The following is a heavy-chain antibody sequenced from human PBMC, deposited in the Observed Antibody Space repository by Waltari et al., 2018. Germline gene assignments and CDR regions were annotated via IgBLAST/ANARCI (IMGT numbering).Heavy chain of an antibody. V-gene: IGHV4-59*01. Sequence: QVQLQESGPGLVKPSETLSLTCTVSGGSISSYYWSWIRQPPGKGLEWIGYIYYSGSTNYNPSLKIRVTISVDTSKTQFSLKLSSVTAADTAVYYCARETRRFWSGFYYYYMDVWGKGTTVTISS. CDR1: GGSISSYY. CDR3: ARETRRFWSGFYYYYMDV. J-gene: IGHJ6*03. D-gene: IGHD3-3*01. CDR2: IYYSGST.